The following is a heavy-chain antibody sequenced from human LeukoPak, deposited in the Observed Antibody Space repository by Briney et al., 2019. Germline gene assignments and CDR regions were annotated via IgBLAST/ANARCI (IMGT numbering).Heavy chain of an antibody. D-gene: IGHD6-6*01. CDR1: GGSFSGYY. CDR3: ARGAYSSSPQWWARRRPNSFFDY. CDR2: INHSEST. J-gene: IGHJ4*02. V-gene: IGHV4-34*01. Sequence: SETLSLTCAVYGGSFSGYYWSWIRQPPGKGLEWIGEINHSESTNYNPSLKSRVTISVDTSKNQFSLKLSSVTAADTAVYYCARGAYSSSPQWWARRRPNSFFDYWGQGTLVTVSS.